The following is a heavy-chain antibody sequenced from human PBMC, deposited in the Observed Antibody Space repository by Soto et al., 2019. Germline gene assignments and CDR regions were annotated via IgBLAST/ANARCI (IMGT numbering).Heavy chain of an antibody. J-gene: IGHJ4*02. CDR3: TTDPSMIVVVTDFDY. Sequence: EVQLVESGGGLVKPGGSLRLSCAASGFTFSNAWMNWVRQAPGKGLEWVGRIKSKTDGGTTDYAAPVKGRFTISRNDSKTTLYLQMNSLKTEDTAVYYCTTDPSMIVVVTDFDYWGQGTLVTVSS. CDR2: IKSKTDGGTT. V-gene: IGHV3-15*07. CDR1: GFTFSNAW. D-gene: IGHD3-22*01.